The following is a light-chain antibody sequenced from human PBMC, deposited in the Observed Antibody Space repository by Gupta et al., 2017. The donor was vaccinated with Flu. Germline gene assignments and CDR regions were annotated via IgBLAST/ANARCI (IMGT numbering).Light chain of an antibody. CDR1: RSVSSNY. CDR2: GAA. Sequence: VLTQSPDTLSLSPGERATLSCRASRSVSSNYLAWYQQKPGQAPRLLIHGAASRATGVPDRISGSGSGTDFTLTISRLEPEDFAVYNCQQYCCSPFTFGPGTRVDI. J-gene: IGKJ3*01. V-gene: IGKV3-20*01. CDR3: QQYCCSPFT.